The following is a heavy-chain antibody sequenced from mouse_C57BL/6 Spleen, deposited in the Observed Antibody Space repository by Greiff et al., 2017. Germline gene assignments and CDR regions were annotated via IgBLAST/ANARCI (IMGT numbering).Heavy chain of an antibody. CDR2: IYPGDGDT. Sequence: VQLQQSGPELVKPGASVKISCKASGYAFSSSWMNWVKQRPGKGLEWIGRIYPGDGDTNYNGKFKGKATLTADKSSSTAYMQLSSLTSEDSAVYFCAIYDGYRFAYWGQGTLVTVSA. CDR1: GYAFSSSW. D-gene: IGHD2-3*01. J-gene: IGHJ3*01. CDR3: AIYDGYRFAY. V-gene: IGHV1-82*01.